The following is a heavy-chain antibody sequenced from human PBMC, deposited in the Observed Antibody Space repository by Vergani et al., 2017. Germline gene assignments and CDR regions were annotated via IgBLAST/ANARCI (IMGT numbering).Heavy chain of an antibody. CDR1: GGTFSSYT. V-gene: IGHV1-69*08. CDR2: IIPILGIA. Sequence: QVQLVQSGAEVKKPGSSVKVSCKASGGTFSSYTISWVRQAPGQGLEWMGRIIPILGIANYAQKFQGRVTITADKSTSTAYMELSSLRSEDTAVYYCAREVPYSSSWPRGWFDPWGQGTLVTVSS. D-gene: IGHD6-13*01. J-gene: IGHJ5*02. CDR3: AREVPYSSSWPRGWFDP.